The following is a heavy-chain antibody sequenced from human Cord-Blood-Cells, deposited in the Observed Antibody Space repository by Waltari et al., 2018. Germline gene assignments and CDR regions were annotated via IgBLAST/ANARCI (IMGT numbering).Heavy chain of an antibody. CDR1: GGSISSYY. D-gene: IGHD2-21*01. V-gene: IGHV4-59*08. Sequence: QVQLQESGPGLVKPSETLSLTCTVSGGSISSYYWSWIRQPPVKGLEWIGYIYYSGSTNYNPSLKSRVTISVDTSKNQFSLKLSSVTAADTAVYYCARHLLPLYYFDHWGQGTLVTVSS. J-gene: IGHJ4*02. CDR3: ARHLLPLYYFDH. CDR2: IYYSGST.